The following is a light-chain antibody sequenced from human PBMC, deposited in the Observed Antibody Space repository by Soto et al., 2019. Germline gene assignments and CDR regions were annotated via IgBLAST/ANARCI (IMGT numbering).Light chain of an antibody. CDR2: GAS. CDR1: QSVSSSY. J-gene: IGKJ2*01. Sequence: EIVLTQSPGTLSLSPGERATLSCRASQSVSSSYLACYQQKPGQAPRLLIYGASSRATGIPDRFSGSGSGTDFTLTISRLEPEEFAVYYCQQYGIAPPAYTLGQGTKLEIK. V-gene: IGKV3-20*01. CDR3: QQYGIAPPAYT.